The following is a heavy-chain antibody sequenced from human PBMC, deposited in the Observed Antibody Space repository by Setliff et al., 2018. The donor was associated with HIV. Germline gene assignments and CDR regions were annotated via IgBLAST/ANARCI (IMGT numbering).Heavy chain of an antibody. CDR1: GFSFSDYW. CDR2: IRYDGSYR. Sequence: PGGSLRLSCAASGFSFSDYWMSWVTVSSGKGLEWVAFIRYDGSYRYYVDSVKGRFTISRDNSKNTMFLQMNSLRVEDTAIYYCAKMHTAMDPDTFDIWGQGTMVT. D-gene: IGHD5-18*01. CDR3: AKMHTAMDPDTFDI. J-gene: IGHJ3*02. V-gene: IGHV3-30*02.